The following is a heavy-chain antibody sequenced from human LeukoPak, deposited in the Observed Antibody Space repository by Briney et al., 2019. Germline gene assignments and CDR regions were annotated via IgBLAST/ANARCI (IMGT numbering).Heavy chain of an antibody. CDR1: GGTFSTYT. CDR2: IITIFGAA. V-gene: IGHV1-69*13. Sequence: SVKVSFKASGGTFSTYTFSWVRQAPGQGLEWIGRIITIFGAANYAQKFQGRVTISADESTGTVYMELRSLRSEDTAVYYCARDPDSWGQGTLVTVSP. CDR3: ARDPDS. J-gene: IGHJ4*02.